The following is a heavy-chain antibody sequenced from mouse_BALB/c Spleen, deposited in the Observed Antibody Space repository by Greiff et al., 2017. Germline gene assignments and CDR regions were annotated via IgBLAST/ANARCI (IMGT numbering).Heavy chain of an antibody. CDR2: ISSGGSYT. V-gene: IGHV5-6*02. Sequence: EVMLVESGGDLVKPGGSLKLSCAASGFTFSSYGMSWVSQTPDKRLEWVANISSGGSYTYYPDSVKGRCTLARDNDKNTLYLQMSSLKSEDTAMYYCARRFTAGDWFAYWGQGTLVTVSA. J-gene: IGHJ3*01. CDR3: ARRFTAGDWFAY. CDR1: GFTFSSYG. D-gene: IGHD1-2*01.